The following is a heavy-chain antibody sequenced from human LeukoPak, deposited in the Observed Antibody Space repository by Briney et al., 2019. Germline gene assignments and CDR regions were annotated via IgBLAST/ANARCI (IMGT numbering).Heavy chain of an antibody. D-gene: IGHD3-10*01. V-gene: IGHV3-74*01. Sequence: HPGGSLRLSCAVSGFTFSSYWMHWVRQAPGKGLVWVSRIYTDGSSTTYADSVKGRFTISRDNAKNTLYLQMNSLSVEDTAVYYCARVGYYASGPFSYFDYWGQGTLVTVSS. CDR3: ARVGYYASGPFSYFDY. CDR1: GFTFSSYW. J-gene: IGHJ4*02. CDR2: IYTDGSST.